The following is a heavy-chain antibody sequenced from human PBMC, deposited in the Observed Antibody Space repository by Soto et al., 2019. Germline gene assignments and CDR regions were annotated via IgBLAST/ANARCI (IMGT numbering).Heavy chain of an antibody. D-gene: IGHD2-15*01. CDR2: INHSGST. Sequence: QVQLQQWGAGLLKPSETLSLTCAVYGGSFSGYYWSWIRQPPGKGLEWIGEINHSGSTNYNPSLKSRVTISVDRSKNQFSLKLSSVTAADTAVYYCARAWVVAAPFDYWGQGTLVTVSS. CDR1: GGSFSGYY. V-gene: IGHV4-34*01. J-gene: IGHJ4*02. CDR3: ARAWVVAAPFDY.